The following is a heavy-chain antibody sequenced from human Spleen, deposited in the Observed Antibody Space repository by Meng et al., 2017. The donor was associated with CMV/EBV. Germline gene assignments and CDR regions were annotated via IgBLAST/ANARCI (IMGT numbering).Heavy chain of an antibody. V-gene: IGHV3-23*01. J-gene: IGHJ5*02. Sequence: FTFSSYAMSWVRQAPGKGLEWVSAISGSGGSTYYADSVKGRFTISRDNSKNTLYLQMNSLRAEDTAVYYCAKDGGDFWSGYSNNWFDPWGQGTLVTVSS. CDR1: FTFSSYA. CDR3: AKDGGDFWSGYSNNWFDP. CDR2: ISGSGGST. D-gene: IGHD3-3*01.